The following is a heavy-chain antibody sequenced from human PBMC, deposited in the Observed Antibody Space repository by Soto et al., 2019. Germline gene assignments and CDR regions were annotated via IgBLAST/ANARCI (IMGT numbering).Heavy chain of an antibody. CDR3: ARHVTTVTTTYYYGMDV. V-gene: IGHV4-39*01. Sequence: PSETLSLTCTVSGGSISSSSYYWGWIRQPPGKGLEWIGSIYYSGSTYYNPSLKSRVTISVDTSKNQFSLKLSSVTAADTAVYYCARHVTTVTTTYYYGMDVWGHGTTVTVSS. CDR2: IYYSGST. D-gene: IGHD4-4*01. CDR1: GGSISSSSYY. J-gene: IGHJ6*02.